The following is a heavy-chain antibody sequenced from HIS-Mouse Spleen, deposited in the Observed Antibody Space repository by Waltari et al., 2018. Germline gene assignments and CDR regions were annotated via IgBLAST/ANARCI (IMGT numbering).Heavy chain of an antibody. V-gene: IGHV4-34*01. J-gene: IGHJ4*02. Sequence: QVQLQQWGAGLLKPSETLSLTCAVYGGSFRGYYWSWLPQPPGKGLEWIGEINHSGSTNYNPSLKSRVTISVDTSKNQFALKLSSVTAADTAVYYCARGMYSSSSAYFDYWGQGTLVTVSS. CDR3: ARGMYSSSSAYFDY. D-gene: IGHD6-6*01. CDR1: GGSFRGYY. CDR2: INHSGST.